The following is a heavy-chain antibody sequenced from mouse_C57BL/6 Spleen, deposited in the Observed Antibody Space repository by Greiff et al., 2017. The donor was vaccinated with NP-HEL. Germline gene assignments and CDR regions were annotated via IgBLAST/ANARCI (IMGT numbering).Heavy chain of an antibody. CDR3: ARDGEVTAYYFDY. V-gene: IGHV5-4*01. Sequence: EVQGVESGGGLVKPGGSLKLSCAASGFTFSSYAMSWVRQTPEKRLEWVATISDGGSYTYYPDNVKGRFTISRDNAKNNLYLQMSHLKSEDTAMYYCARDGEVTAYYFDYWGQGTTLTVSS. CDR2: ISDGGSYT. D-gene: IGHD1-2*01. J-gene: IGHJ2*01. CDR1: GFTFSSYA.